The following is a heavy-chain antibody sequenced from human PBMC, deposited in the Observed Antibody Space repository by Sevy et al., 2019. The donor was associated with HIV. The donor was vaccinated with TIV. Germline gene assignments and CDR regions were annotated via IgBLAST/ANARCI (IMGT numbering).Heavy chain of an antibody. J-gene: IGHJ4*02. CDR2: FDPEDGET. D-gene: IGHD3-22*01. CDR1: GYTLTALS. Sequence: ASVKVSCKVSGYTLTALSMHWVRQAPGKGLEWMGTFDPEDGETRFAQKFQGRATMTEDTSTDTAYMELSSLRSEDTALYFCATTNDYYDSSGYPFDHWGQGALVTVSS. CDR3: ATTNDYYDSSGYPFDH. V-gene: IGHV1-24*01.